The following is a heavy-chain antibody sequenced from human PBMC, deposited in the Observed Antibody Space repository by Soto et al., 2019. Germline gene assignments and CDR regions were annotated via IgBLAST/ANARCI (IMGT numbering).Heavy chain of an antibody. D-gene: IGHD2-15*01. CDR1: GGTFSSDS. CDR3: ARSGGLDRDFNY. J-gene: IGHJ4*02. Sequence: QVQLMQSGAEVKKPGSSVKVSCKASGGTFSSDSFSWVRQAPGQGLEWMGGIIPMFDTPIYAQKFQDRVMITADESTSTAYMQLSSLRSGDTAVYYCARSGGLDRDFNYWGQGSLVTVSS. V-gene: IGHV1-69*12. CDR2: IIPMFDTP.